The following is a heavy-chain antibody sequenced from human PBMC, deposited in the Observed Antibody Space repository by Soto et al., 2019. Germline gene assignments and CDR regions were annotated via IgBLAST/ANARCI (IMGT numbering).Heavy chain of an antibody. CDR2: IHYSGST. CDR3: ARHEGNGNVWPLDY. CDR1: GDSIGTTHSY. Sequence: PSETLSLTCTVSGDSIGTTHSYWAWIRQSPGKGLEWIGNIHYSGSTYYMPSLRSLVTLSVDTSQNQFSLRLTSVTAEDTAVYYCARHEGNGNVWPLDYWGQGILVTVSS. D-gene: IGHD2-8*01. J-gene: IGHJ4*02. V-gene: IGHV4-39*01.